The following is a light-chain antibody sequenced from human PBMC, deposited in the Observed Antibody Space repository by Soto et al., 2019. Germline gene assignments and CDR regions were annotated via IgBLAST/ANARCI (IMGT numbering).Light chain of an antibody. Sequence: DIQMTQSPSSLSAYVGDRVTLTCRASQSISVYLNWYQQKPGKAPNLLIYSSSSLESGVPSRFSGSGSGTDFTLTIISLQPEDFPTYFCQQSYSRPRAFGQGTKVEI. V-gene: IGKV1-39*01. J-gene: IGKJ1*01. CDR3: QQSYSRPRA. CDR2: SSS. CDR1: QSISVY.